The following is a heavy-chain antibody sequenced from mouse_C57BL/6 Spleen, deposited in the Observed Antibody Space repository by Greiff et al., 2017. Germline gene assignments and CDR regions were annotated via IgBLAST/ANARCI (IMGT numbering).Heavy chain of an antibody. CDR3: AKYDYRYYFDY. J-gene: IGHJ2*01. CDR1: GYSITSGYY. CDR2: ISYDGSN. Sequence: ESGPGLVKPSQSLSLTCSVTGYSITSGYYWNWIRQFPGNKLEWMGYISYDGSNNYNPSLKNRISITRDTSKNQFFLKLNSVTTEDTATYYCAKYDYRYYFDYWGQGTTLTVSS. V-gene: IGHV3-6*01. D-gene: IGHD2-4*01.